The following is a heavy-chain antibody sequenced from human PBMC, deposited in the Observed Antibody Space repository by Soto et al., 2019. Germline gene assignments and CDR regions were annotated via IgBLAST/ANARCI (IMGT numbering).Heavy chain of an antibody. V-gene: IGHV4-39*01. CDR1: GVSISNSSYY. Sequence: PSETLSLTCTVSGVSISNSSYYWGWIRRPPGKGLEWIGTIYYSGITYYNPSLKSRVTISVDTSKNQFSLKLTSVTAADTAVYYCARHGSNRGQGTLVTVSS. CDR2: IYYSGIT. J-gene: IGHJ4*02. CDR3: ARHGSN.